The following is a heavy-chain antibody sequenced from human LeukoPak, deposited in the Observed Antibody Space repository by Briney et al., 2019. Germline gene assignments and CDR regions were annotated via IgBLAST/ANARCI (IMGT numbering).Heavy chain of an antibody. CDR1: GGSISSYY. Sequence: SETLSLTCTVSGGSISSYYWSWIRQPPGKGLEWIGYIYYSGSTNYNPSLKSRVTISVDTSKNQFSLKLSSVTAADTAVYYCAREKNSAAGAYYYYYYMDVWGKGTTVTVSS. CDR3: AREKNSAAGAYYYYYYMDV. V-gene: IGHV4-59*01. D-gene: IGHD6-13*01. J-gene: IGHJ6*03. CDR2: IYYSGST.